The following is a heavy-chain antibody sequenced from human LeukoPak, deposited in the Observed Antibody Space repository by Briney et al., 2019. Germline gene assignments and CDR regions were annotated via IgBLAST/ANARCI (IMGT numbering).Heavy chain of an antibody. J-gene: IGHJ6*02. D-gene: IGHD2-2*01. CDR3: ARGGYQLLDVRYYYYYYGMDV. CDR1: GGSSSGYY. CDR2: INHSGST. Sequence: PSETLSLTCAVYGGSSSGYYWSWIRQPPGKGLEWIGEINHSGSTNYNPSLKSRVTISVDTSKNQFSLKLSSVTAADTAVYYCARGGYQLLDVRYYYYYYGMDVWGQGTTVTVSS. V-gene: IGHV4-34*01.